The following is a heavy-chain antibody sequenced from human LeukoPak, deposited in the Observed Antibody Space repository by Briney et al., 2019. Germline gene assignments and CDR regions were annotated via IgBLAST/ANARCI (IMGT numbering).Heavy chain of an antibody. CDR1: GGSISSYY. V-gene: IGHV4-4*07. D-gene: IGHD3-10*01. CDR2: IYTSGST. CDR3: ARDLYGSGQYYYYYYMDV. J-gene: IGHJ6*03. Sequence: SETLSLTCTVSGGSISSYYWSWIRQPAGKGLEGIGRIYTSGSTNYNPSLKSRVTMSVDTSKNQFSLKLSSVTAADTAVYYCARDLYGSGQYYYYYYMDVWGKGTTVTVSS.